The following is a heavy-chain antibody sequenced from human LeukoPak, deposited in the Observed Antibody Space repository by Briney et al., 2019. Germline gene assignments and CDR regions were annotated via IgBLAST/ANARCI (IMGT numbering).Heavy chain of an antibody. CDR1: GLTVDDYA. V-gene: IGHV3-9*01. CDR2: ISWNSGTI. J-gene: IGHJ4*02. CDR3: AWGGGYDIVTGYNHFDY. D-gene: IGHD3-9*01. Sequence: PGCSLRLSCAASGLTVDDYAIDSVRQPPGKGLGLVSGISWNSGTISYAVSAKGRLTISRDNAKNSLYLQMNRQRAEGTALYYCAWGGGYDIVTGYNHFDYWGQGTLVTVSS.